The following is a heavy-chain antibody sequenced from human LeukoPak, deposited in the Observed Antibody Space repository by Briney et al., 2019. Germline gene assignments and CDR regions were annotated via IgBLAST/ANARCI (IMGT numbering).Heavy chain of an antibody. CDR1: GFTFSSYG. Sequence: GGSLRLSCAASGFTFSSYGMHWVRQAPGKGLEWVTFIRYDGSNQYYADSVKGRFTISRDNSKNTLFLQMNSLRAEDTAVYYCAKEMGFKIREVMLGFFDYWGQGTLVTVSS. V-gene: IGHV3-30*02. J-gene: IGHJ4*02. CDR3: AKEMGFKIREVMLGFFDY. CDR2: IRYDGSNQ. D-gene: IGHD3-10*01.